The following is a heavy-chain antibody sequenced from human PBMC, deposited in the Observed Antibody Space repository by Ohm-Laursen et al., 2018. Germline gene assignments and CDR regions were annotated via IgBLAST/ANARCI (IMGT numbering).Heavy chain of an antibody. CDR2: ISAYNGDT. Sequence: SVKVSCKASGYTFSNYGISWVRQAPGQGHEWMGWISAYNGDTHYAHKFQGRVTMTTDTSTSTAYMELRSLRSDDTAVYYCARVVRYYYDSSGYYDYWGQGTLVTVSS. V-gene: IGHV1-18*01. CDR1: GYTFSNYG. D-gene: IGHD3-22*01. CDR3: ARVVRYYYDSSGYYDY. J-gene: IGHJ4*02.